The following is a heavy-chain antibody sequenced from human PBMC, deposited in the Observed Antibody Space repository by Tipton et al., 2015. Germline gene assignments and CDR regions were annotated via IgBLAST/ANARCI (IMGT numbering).Heavy chain of an antibody. J-gene: IGHJ4*02. CDR1: GGSVSSGGDY. CDR2: IYYSGST. Sequence: TLSLTCSVSGGSVSSGGDYWSWIRQPPGKGLEWIGYIYYSGSTNYNPSLKSRVTMSVDTSKNQFSLHLSSVTAADTAVYYCARGAGNSSTWDFDYWGQGSLVTVSS. V-gene: IGHV4-61*08. D-gene: IGHD6-13*01. CDR3: ARGAGNSSTWDFDY.